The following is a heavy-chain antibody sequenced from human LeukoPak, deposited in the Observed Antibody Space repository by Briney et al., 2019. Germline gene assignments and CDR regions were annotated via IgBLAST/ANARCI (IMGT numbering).Heavy chain of an antibody. Sequence: SETLSLTCTVSGASITTGVHFWVWIRQLPGQSLEFIGYIHYRGSTFYNPSLATRVTISLDTSADQFSLSLSSVTAADTAVYYCARGATYNERNGLFDPWGQGTLVTVSS. CDR1: GASITTGVHF. V-gene: IGHV4-31*03. D-gene: IGHD2-8*01. CDR3: ARGATYNERNGLFDP. CDR2: IHYRGST. J-gene: IGHJ5*02.